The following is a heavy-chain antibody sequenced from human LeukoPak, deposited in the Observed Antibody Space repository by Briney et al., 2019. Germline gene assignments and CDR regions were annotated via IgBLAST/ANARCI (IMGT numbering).Heavy chain of an antibody. J-gene: IGHJ6*02. CDR1: GFTFSSYS. V-gene: IGHV3-21*01. CDR3: ARDRDSSGYYYGMDV. CDR2: ISSSSSYI. Sequence: GGSLRLSCAASGFTFSSYSMNWVRQGPGKGLEWVSSISSSSSYIYYADSVKGRFTISRDNAKNSLYLQMNSLRAEYTAVYYCARDRDSSGYYYGMDVWGQGTTVTVSS. D-gene: IGHD3-22*01.